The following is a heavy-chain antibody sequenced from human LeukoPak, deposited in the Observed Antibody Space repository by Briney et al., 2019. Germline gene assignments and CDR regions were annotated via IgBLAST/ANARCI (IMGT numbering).Heavy chain of an antibody. CDR3: SRVSAYTTSSGEFDY. V-gene: IGHV3-9*01. CDR2: ISWNSGGI. J-gene: IGHJ4*02. CDR1: GFTFDDHA. D-gene: IGHD6-6*01. Sequence: SLRPSCAASGFTFDDHAMHWVRQAPGKGLEWVSGISWNSGGIAYADSVKGRFTISRDNAKNSLYLQMNSLRAEDTALYYCSRVSAYTTSSGEFDYWGQGTLVTVSS.